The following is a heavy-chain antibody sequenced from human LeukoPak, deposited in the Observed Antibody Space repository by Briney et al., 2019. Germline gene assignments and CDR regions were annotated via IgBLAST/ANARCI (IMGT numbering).Heavy chain of an antibody. CDR1: GGSISSCY. CDR2: IYYSGST. Sequence: SETLSLTCTVSGGSISSCYWSWIRQPPGKRLEWIGYIYYSGSTNYNPSLKSRVTISVDTSKNQFSLKLSSVTAADTAVYYCARGNVLRYFDWLHNDAFDIWGQGTMVTVSS. D-gene: IGHD3-9*01. V-gene: IGHV4-59*01. CDR3: ARGNVLRYFDWLHNDAFDI. J-gene: IGHJ3*02.